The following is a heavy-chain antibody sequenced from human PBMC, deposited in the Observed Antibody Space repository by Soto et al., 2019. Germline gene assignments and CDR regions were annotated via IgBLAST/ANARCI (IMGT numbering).Heavy chain of an antibody. V-gene: IGHV3-30*18. J-gene: IGHJ4*02. CDR2: ISYDGSNK. D-gene: IGHD3-22*01. CDR1: GFTFSSYG. CDR3: AKDRGSMIVVALLTF. Sequence: QVQLLESGGGVVQPGRSLRLSCAASGFTFSSYGMHWVRQAPGTGLEWVAVISYDGSNKYYADSVKGRFTISRDNSKNPLYLQMNSLRAEDTAVYYCAKDRGSMIVVALLTFWVQGTLVTVSS.